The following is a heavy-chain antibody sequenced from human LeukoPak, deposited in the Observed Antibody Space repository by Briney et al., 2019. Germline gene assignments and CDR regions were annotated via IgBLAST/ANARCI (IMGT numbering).Heavy chain of an antibody. J-gene: IGHJ4*02. CDR2: VSGSAGNT. CDR1: GFTFRYYA. V-gene: IGHV3-23*01. D-gene: IGHD4-17*01. Sequence: GGSLRLSCAASGFTFRYYAMSWVRQAPGRGLEWVSTVSGSAGNTYYADSVKGRFTISRDNSKNTLYLQMNSLRAEDTAVYYCARAVTVTTGGSGYWGQGTLVTVSS. CDR3: ARAVTVTTGGSGY.